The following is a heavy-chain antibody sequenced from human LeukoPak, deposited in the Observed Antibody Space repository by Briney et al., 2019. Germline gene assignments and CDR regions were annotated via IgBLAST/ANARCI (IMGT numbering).Heavy chain of an antibody. CDR1: GGSFSGYY. CDR3: ARRYTASPGERFDY. J-gene: IGHJ4*02. CDR2: IYYSGST. D-gene: IGHD2-2*02. V-gene: IGHV4-59*08. Sequence: SETLSLTCAVYGGSFSGYYWTWIRQPPGKGLEWIGYIYYSGSTNYNPSLSSRVTISLDTSKNQFSLMLRSLTAADTAVYYCARRYTASPGERFDYWGQGTLVTVSS.